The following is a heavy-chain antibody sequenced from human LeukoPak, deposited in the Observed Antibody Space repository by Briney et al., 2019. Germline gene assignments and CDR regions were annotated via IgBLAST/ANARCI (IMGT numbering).Heavy chain of an antibody. CDR2: FDPDDGEV. CDR1: GNTLVELS. V-gene: IGHV1-24*01. Sequence: ASVKVSCKVSGNTLVELSMHWGRQAPGKGLEWLGGFDPDDGEVIYAQKLQGRVTMTEDTTTDTAYMELGSLRSEDTAVYYCATFAKYDYDFSGYVRRRDALEVWGQGTMVTVSS. CDR3: ATFAKYDYDFSGYVRRRDALEV. J-gene: IGHJ3*01. D-gene: IGHD3-22*01.